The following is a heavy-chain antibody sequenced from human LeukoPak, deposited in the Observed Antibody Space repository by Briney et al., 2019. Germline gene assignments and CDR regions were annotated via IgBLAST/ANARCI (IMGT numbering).Heavy chain of an antibody. Sequence: ASVTVSCTTSGYTFTSYDINWVRQATGQGLEWMGWMNPNSGNTGYAQKFQGRVTMTTDTSTSTAYMELRSLRSDDTAVYYCARDSAMVRGVIDYWGQGTLVTVSS. CDR3: ARDSAMVRGVIDY. CDR1: GYTFTSYD. D-gene: IGHD3-10*01. J-gene: IGHJ4*02. V-gene: IGHV1-8*01. CDR2: MNPNSGNT.